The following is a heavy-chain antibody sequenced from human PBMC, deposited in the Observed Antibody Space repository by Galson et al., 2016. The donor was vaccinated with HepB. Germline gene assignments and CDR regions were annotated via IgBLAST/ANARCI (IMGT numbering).Heavy chain of an antibody. J-gene: IGHJ4*02. CDR3: ARGHYGAF. V-gene: IGHV3-53*01. Sequence: SLRLSCAASGVSGTYMRWVRQAPGKGLEWLSVIFPGGGAYYADSVRGRFTTSRDDPWDTVYLQMRSLRPEDTAVYYCARGHYGAFLGQGKLVTVSS. CDR2: IFPGGGA. CDR1: GVSGTY.